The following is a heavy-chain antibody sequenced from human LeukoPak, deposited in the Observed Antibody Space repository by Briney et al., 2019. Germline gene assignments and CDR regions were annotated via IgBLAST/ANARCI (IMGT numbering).Heavy chain of an antibody. J-gene: IGHJ4*02. Sequence: GASVKVSCKASGYTFTSYGISWVRQAPGQGLEWMGWISAYNGNTNYAQKLQGRVTMTRNTSISTAYMELSSLRSEDTAVYYCARDQGIDYWGQGTLVTVSS. CDR2: ISAYNGNT. D-gene: IGHD3-10*01. V-gene: IGHV1-18*01. CDR3: ARDQGIDY. CDR1: GYTFTSYG.